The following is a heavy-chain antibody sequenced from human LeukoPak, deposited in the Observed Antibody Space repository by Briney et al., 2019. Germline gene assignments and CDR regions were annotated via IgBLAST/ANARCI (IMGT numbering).Heavy chain of an antibody. CDR3: AKDTSIGAAAGTPDY. CDR2: ISSSSSYI. J-gene: IGHJ4*02. D-gene: IGHD6-13*01. V-gene: IGHV3-21*04. CDR1: GFTFSSYS. Sequence: GGSLRLSCAASGFTFSSYSMNWVRQAPGKGLEWVSSISSSSSYIYYADSVKGRFTISRDNAKNSLYLQMNSLRAEGTALYYCAKDTSIGAAAGTPDYWGQGTLVTVSS.